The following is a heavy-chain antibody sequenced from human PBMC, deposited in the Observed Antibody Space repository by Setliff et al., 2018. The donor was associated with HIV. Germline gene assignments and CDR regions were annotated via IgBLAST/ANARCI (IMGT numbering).Heavy chain of an antibody. V-gene: IGHV1-2*02. CDR3: ARSSIAAAGAYYYYMDV. D-gene: IGHD6-13*01. Sequence: ASVKVSCKASGYTFTGNYIHWVRQAPGQGLEWMGWINPNSGGTNYEQKFQGRVTMTRDTSISTAYMELSSLRSEDTAVYYCARSSIAAAGAYYYYMDVWGKGTTVTVSS. J-gene: IGHJ6*03. CDR2: INPNSGGT. CDR1: GYTFTGNY.